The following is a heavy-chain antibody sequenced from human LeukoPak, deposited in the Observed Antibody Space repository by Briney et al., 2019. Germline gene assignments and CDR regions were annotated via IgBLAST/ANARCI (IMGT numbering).Heavy chain of an antibody. V-gene: IGHV1-69*13. CDR3: ARGLRDSSGYYLAPFDY. CDR2: IIPIFGTP. D-gene: IGHD3-22*01. CDR1: GGTFSNYA. J-gene: IGHJ4*02. Sequence: SVKVSCKASGGTFSNYAISWVRQAPGQGLEWMGGIIPIFGTPNYAQKFQGRVTITADESTTTAYMELSSLRSEDTAMYYCARGLRDSSGYYLAPFDYWGQGTLVTVSS.